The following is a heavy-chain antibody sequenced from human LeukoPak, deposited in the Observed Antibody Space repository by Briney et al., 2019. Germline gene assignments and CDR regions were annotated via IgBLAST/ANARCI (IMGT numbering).Heavy chain of an antibody. V-gene: IGHV4-39*02. D-gene: IGHD3-10*01. CDR1: GGSISSSSYY. J-gene: IGHJ4*02. Sequence: SETLSLTCTVSGGSISSSSYYWGWIRQPPGKGLEWIGSIYYSGSTYYNPSLKSRVTISVDTSKNQFSLKLSSVTAADTAVYYCAGEDLRRGQKIDYWGQGTLVTVSS. CDR3: AGEDLRRGQKIDY. CDR2: IYYSGST.